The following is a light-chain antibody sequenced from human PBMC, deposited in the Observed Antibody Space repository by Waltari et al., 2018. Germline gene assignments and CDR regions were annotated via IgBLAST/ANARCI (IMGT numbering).Light chain of an antibody. Sequence: DIVMTQSPLSLPVTPGEPASIACRSSQSLLHSKGYNYLDWYLQKPGQSPQLMIYLGSNRASGVPDRFSGSGSGTDFTLNISRVEAEDVVVYYCQQNVRIPWTFGQGTQVEVK. CDR1: QSLLHSKGYNY. J-gene: IGKJ1*01. CDR2: LGS. CDR3: QQNVRIPWT. V-gene: IGKV2-28*01.